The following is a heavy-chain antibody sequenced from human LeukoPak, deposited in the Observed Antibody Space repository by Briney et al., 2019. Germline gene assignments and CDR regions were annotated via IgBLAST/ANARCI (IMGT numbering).Heavy chain of an antibody. CDR3: ARHLGLALYGMDV. Sequence: GEALKISYKGSGCGFTRYWISWGRPRPGKGVEWMGRIDPSDSYTNYSPSFQGNVTISADKSISTAYLQWSSLKASDTAMYYCARHLGLALYGMDVWGKGTTVTVSS. D-gene: IGHD2-15*01. CDR1: GCGFTRYW. V-gene: IGHV5-10-1*01. J-gene: IGHJ6*04. CDR2: IDPSDSYT.